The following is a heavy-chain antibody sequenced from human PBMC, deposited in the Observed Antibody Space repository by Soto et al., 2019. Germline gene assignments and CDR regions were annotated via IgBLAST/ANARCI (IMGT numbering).Heavy chain of an antibody. CDR3: ARGGRFFDY. J-gene: IGHJ4*02. CDR2: ISISSSTR. D-gene: IGHD3-10*01. CDR1: GVTFSSYV. Sequence: EVQLVESGGCLVQPGGSLRLSCAASGVTFSSYVINWVRQAPGKGLEWVSYISISSSTRYYADSVRGRFTISRDNAKNTLYLQMNSLRDEDTAVYYCARGGRFFDYWGQGTLVTVSS. V-gene: IGHV3-48*02.